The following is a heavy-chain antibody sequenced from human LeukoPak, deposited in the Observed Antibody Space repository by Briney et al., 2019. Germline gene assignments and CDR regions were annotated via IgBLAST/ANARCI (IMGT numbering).Heavy chain of an antibody. V-gene: IGHV3-48*02. CDR2: ITYNSGTI. D-gene: IGHD5-18*01. J-gene: IGHJ4*02. CDR1: GFTFRSYA. Sequence: GGSLRLSCAASGFTFRSYAMQWVRQAPGKGLEWVSYITYNSGTIFYAGSVKGRFTISRDNAKDSLYLQMSSLRDEDTAVYYCARDSGYSYADDYWGQGTLVTVSP. CDR3: ARDSGYSYADDY.